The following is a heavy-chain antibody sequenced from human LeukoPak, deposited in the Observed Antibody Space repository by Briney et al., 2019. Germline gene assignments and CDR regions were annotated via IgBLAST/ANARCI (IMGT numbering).Heavy chain of an antibody. D-gene: IGHD6-19*01. V-gene: IGHV1-18*01. CDR2: ISAYNGNT. CDR3: ARPYSSGWYSDYYYGMDV. CDR1: GYTFTSYG. Sequence: GASVKVSCKASGYTFTSYGISWVRQAPGQGLEWMGWISAYNGNTNYAQKLQGRVTMTTDTSTSTAYMELRSLRSDDTAVYYCARPYSSGWYSDYYYGMDVWGQGTTVTASS. J-gene: IGHJ6*02.